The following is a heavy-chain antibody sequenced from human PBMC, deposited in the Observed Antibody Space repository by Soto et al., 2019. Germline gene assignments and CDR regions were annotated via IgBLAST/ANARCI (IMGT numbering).Heavy chain of an antibody. J-gene: IGHJ6*02. D-gene: IGHD2-15*01. V-gene: IGHV1-58*01. CDR2: IVVGSGNT. Sequence: SVKVSCKASGFTFTSSAVQWVRQARGQRLEWIGWIVVGSGNTNYAQKFQERVTITRDMSTSTAYMELSSLRSEDTAVYYCAADGYCSGGSCYSRDYYYYGMDVWGQGTTVTVYS. CDR1: GFTFTSSA. CDR3: AADGYCSGGSCYSRDYYYYGMDV.